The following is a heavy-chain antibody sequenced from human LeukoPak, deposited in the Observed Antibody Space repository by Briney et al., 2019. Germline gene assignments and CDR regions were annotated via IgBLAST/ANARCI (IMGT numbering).Heavy chain of an antibody. J-gene: IGHJ4*02. V-gene: IGHV3-23*01. D-gene: IGHD1-1*01. CDR1: GLTFNNYV. CDR3: AKEVPYLDD. Sequence: GGSLRLSCAASGLTFNNYVMSWVRQAPGKGLEWVSSISSSGRSTYYADSVRGRFTISRDNSKNTLFLQMNTLRADDTAVYYCAKEVPYLDDCGRGTLLTVSS. CDR2: ISSSGRST.